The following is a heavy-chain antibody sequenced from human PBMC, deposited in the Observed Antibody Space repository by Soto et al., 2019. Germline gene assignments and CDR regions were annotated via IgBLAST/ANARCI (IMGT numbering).Heavy chain of an antibody. J-gene: IGHJ4*02. V-gene: IGHV3-33*01. D-gene: IGHD1-26*01. CDR1: GLRSGTYC. CDR2: IWYDGTKK. Sequence: GGSLIHSCSSSGLRSGTYCMHWLRRAPGKGLEWVAFIWYDGTKKFYANSVKGRSTISKDNSNNIVYLQMSGLRAEDTAVYYCARHTFRIVGANYYFDYWGQGTLVTVSS. CDR3: ARHTFRIVGANYYFDY.